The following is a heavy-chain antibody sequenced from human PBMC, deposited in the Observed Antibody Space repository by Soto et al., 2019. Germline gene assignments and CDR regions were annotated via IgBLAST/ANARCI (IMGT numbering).Heavy chain of an antibody. CDR3: ARRRGYDCWSGYYPYYGMVV. J-gene: IGHJ6*02. CDR2: INHSGST. V-gene: IGHV4-34*01. D-gene: IGHD3-3*01. Sequence: PSETLSLTCAVYGGSFSGYYWSWIRQPPGKGLEWIGEINHSGSTNYNPSLKSRVAISVDTSENQFSLKLSSVTAADTAVYYCARRRGYDCWSGYYPYYGMVVWGQGITVYVS. CDR1: GGSFSGYY.